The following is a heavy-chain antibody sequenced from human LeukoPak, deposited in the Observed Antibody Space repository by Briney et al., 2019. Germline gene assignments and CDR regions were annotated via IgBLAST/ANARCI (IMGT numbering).Heavy chain of an antibody. CDR3: ARDSANVVGANSIFDY. CDR2: INPRGGST. CDR1: GYTFTSHF. J-gene: IGHJ4*02. Sequence: ASVKVSCKTSGYTFTSHFMHWVRQAPGQGLEWMGIINPRGGSTSYTQKFQGRVTMTRDTSTSTVYMELSSLRAEDTAVYYCARDSANVVGANSIFDYWGQGTLVTVSS. V-gene: IGHV1-46*01. D-gene: IGHD1-26*01.